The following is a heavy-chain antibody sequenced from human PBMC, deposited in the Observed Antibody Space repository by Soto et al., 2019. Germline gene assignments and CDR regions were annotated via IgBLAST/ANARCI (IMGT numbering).Heavy chain of an antibody. CDR1: GYTFTVYC. CDR2: IKLKSGGT. Sequence: ASVKVCCKASGYTFTVYCMHWVRQAPGQEFEWMGWIKLKSGGTMYPQKLQGRVTMTCETSISTAYMALTRLRSDDPVVYYRERELAKGGGSAGFEYWGEGTLVKVSS. D-gene: IGHD1-26*01. J-gene: IGHJ4*02. CDR3: ERELAKGGGSAGFEY. V-gene: IGHV1-2*02.